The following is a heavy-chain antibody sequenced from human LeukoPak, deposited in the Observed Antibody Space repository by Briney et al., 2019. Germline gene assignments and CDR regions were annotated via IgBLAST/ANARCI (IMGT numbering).Heavy chain of an antibody. Sequence: ASVKVSCKASGYTFTSYDINWVRQATGQGLEWMGWMNPNSGNTGYAQKFQGRVTMTRNTSISTAYTELSSLRSEDTAVYYCARIKRGYSYGNFDYWGQGTLVTVSS. V-gene: IGHV1-8*01. CDR2: MNPNSGNT. CDR3: ARIKRGYSYGNFDY. D-gene: IGHD5-18*01. CDR1: GYTFTSYD. J-gene: IGHJ4*02.